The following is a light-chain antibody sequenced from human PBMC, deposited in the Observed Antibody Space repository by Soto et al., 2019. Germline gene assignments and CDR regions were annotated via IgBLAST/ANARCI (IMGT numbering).Light chain of an antibody. CDR2: DVS. CDR1: SSSKW. V-gene: IGKV1-5*01. CDR3: QHTTDFT. Sequence: DIQVTQTHSTLAASVGDTVTMTCRSSSKWLSWYQKKPGKAPKLLIYDVSNLERGVPPRFSGSTSGAESTLTITGLQPDDLGTYYCQHTTDFTFGQRTMV. J-gene: IGKJ2*01.